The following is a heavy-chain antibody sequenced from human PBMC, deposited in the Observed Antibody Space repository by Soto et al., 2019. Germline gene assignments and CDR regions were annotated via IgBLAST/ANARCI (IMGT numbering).Heavy chain of an antibody. CDR3: AGLRSAFDI. V-gene: IGHV3-33*01. CDR2: IWYDGSNK. CDR1: GFTFSSYG. J-gene: IGHJ3*02. Sequence: QVQLVESGGGVVQPGRSLRLSCAASGFTFSSYGMHWVRQAPGKGLEWVAVIWYDGSNKYYADSVKGRFTISRDNSKNTLYLQMNSLRAEDTAVYYCAGLRSAFDIWGQGTMVTVSS.